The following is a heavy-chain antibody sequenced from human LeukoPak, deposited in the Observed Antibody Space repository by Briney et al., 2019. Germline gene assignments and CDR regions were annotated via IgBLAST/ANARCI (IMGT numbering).Heavy chain of an antibody. D-gene: IGHD2/OR15-2a*01. Sequence: GGSLRLSCAASGFIFTKYWMHWVRQAPGKGLVWVSHVNSDGSATSYADSVKGRFTISRDNAKNTVYLHVNSLRVEDTAVYYCTSFYETNWGQGTLVTVSS. CDR1: GFIFTKYW. CDR2: VNSDGSAT. V-gene: IGHV3-74*01. J-gene: IGHJ4*02. CDR3: TSFYETN.